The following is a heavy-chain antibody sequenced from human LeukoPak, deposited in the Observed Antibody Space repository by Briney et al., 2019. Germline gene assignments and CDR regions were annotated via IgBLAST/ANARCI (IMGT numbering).Heavy chain of an antibody. Sequence: SETLSLTCTVSGGSISSYYWSWIRQPPGKGLEWIGNIYYSGSTNYNPSLKSRVTISVDTSKNQFSLKLSSVTAADTAVYYCASSTYYDSSGYISFDYWGQGTLVTVSS. CDR3: ASSTYYDSSGYISFDY. CDR2: IYYSGST. CDR1: GGSISSYY. J-gene: IGHJ4*02. D-gene: IGHD3-22*01. V-gene: IGHV4-59*01.